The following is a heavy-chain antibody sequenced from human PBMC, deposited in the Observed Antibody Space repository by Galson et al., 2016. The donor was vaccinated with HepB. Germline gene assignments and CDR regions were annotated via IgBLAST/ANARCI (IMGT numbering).Heavy chain of an antibody. V-gene: IGHV4-59*01. CDR2: IYHSGTS. CDR3: SRSPKGLYWFFDV. Sequence: ETLSLTCTVSSGSINNYYWSWIRQPPGKGLEWIGYIYHSGTSNYHPSLKSRVTISVDTSKNQFSLKLTSVTAAATSIYYCSRSPKGLYWFFDVWGRGTLVTVSS. CDR1: SGSINNYY. J-gene: IGHJ2*01.